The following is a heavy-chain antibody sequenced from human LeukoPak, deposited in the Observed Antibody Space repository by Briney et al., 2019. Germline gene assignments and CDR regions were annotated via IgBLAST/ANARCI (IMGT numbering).Heavy chain of an antibody. V-gene: IGHV3-23*01. CDR1: GFTFSSHA. J-gene: IGHJ4*02. D-gene: IGHD6-19*01. CDR3: ARADHGWYTLDY. CDR2: ISGSGGTT. Sequence: GGSLRLSCAASGFTFSSHAMSWVRQAPGKGLEWVSGISGSGGTTYFADFVKGRFTISRDNSKNTLFLQMISLRAEDTAVYYCARADHGWYTLDYWGQGTLVSVSS.